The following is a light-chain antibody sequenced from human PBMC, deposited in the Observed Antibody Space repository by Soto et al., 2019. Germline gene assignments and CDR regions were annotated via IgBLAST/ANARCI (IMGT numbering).Light chain of an antibody. Sequence: TGNSNDVGSYNSVSWYQQYPGKAPKLMIHDVNNRPSGISDRFSGSKSGNTASLTISGLQAEDEADYYCSSFKSSTSYVFGTGTKVTVL. CDR3: SSFKSSTSYV. V-gene: IGLV2-14*03. CDR1: SNDVGSYNS. CDR2: DVN. J-gene: IGLJ1*01.